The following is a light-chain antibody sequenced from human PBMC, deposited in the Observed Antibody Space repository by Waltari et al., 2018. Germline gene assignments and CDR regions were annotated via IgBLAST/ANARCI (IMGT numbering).Light chain of an antibody. CDR3: QSADSSGSYPWV. Sequence: SYELTQPPSVSVSPGQTARITCSGDALPRHYAYWYQQKPGQAPVLMISKDTERPSGIPGRFAGASSGTIATLTIRGVQAEDEADYYGQSADSSGSYPWVFGGGTKLTVL. V-gene: IGLV3-25*03. CDR2: KDT. J-gene: IGLJ3*02. CDR1: ALPRHY.